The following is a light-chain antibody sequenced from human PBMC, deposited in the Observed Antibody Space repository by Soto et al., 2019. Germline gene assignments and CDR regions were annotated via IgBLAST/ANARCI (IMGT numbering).Light chain of an antibody. CDR1: QSVSSK. V-gene: IGKV3-15*01. J-gene: IGKJ1*01. Sequence: EIGMTQSPATLSVSPGERATLACRASQSVSSKLAWYQHKPGQAPRLLIYGASTRDTGIPARFSGSGSGTEVTLTISSLQSEDFAVYYCQQYNNWPGTFGQGTKVEIK. CDR2: GAS. CDR3: QQYNNWPGT.